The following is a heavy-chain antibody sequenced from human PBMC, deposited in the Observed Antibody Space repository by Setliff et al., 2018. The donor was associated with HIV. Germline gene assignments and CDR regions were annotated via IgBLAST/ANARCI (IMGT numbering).Heavy chain of an antibody. V-gene: IGHV1-2*06. D-gene: IGHD1-26*01. Sequence: ASVKVSCKASGYIFTEYYMHWVRQAPGQELGWMGRINPNSGATKYAHNFQGRVTMTRDTPISKAYMDLSSLTSDDTAVYYCVLASIVSTARWNHWGRGTLVTVSS. CDR2: INPNSGAT. CDR1: GYIFTEYY. CDR3: VLASIVSTARWNH. J-gene: IGHJ5*02.